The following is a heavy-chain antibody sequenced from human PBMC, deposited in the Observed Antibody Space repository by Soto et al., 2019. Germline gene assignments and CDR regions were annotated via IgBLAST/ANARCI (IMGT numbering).Heavy chain of an antibody. CDR1: GGTFSSYA. CDR2: IIPIFGTA. Sequence: SVKVSCKASGGTFSSYAIRWVRQAPGQGLEWMGGIIPIFGTANYAQKFQGRVTITADESTSTAYMELSSLRSEDTAVYYCASTSVVVITYYYYGMDVWGQGTTVTVSS. J-gene: IGHJ6*02. CDR3: ASTSVVVITYYYYGMDV. V-gene: IGHV1-69*13. D-gene: IGHD3-22*01.